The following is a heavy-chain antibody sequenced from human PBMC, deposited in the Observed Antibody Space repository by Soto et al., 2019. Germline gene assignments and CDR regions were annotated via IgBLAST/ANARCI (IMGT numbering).Heavy chain of an antibody. CDR2: ISGNSVNI. CDR3: GTDHNSRLDSYNGALDD. J-gene: IGHJ6*02. D-gene: IGHD1-1*01. CDR1: GFAFDNYA. Sequence: PGGSLRLSCVASGFAFDNYAMSWVRQAPGKGLEWVSYISGNSVNIYYAHSVKGRFTLYRDNSKNTVSLEMTFLRVDDSAVYYCGTDHNSRLDSYNGALDDWGLGATVTVSS. V-gene: IGHV3-23*01.